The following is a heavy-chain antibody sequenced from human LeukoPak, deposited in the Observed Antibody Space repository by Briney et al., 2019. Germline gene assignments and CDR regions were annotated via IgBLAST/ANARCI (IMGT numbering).Heavy chain of an antibody. Sequence: SETLSLTGTVSGGSISSSSYFWGWIRQPPGKGLEWIGSINYSGSTYDNPSLKSRVTTSVDTSNNQFSLKLSSVTAADTAVYYCARGVVPAAIWQNWFDPWGQGTLVIVSS. CDR2: INYSGST. CDR1: GGSISSSSYF. D-gene: IGHD2-2*01. J-gene: IGHJ5*02. V-gene: IGHV4-39*07. CDR3: ARGVVPAAIWQNWFDP.